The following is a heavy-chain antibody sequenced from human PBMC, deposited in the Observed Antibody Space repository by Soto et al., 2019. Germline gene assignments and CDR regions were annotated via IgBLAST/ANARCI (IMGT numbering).Heavy chain of an antibody. D-gene: IGHD3-10*01. CDR1: GFTFSDYA. CDR2: IWHDGINE. J-gene: IGHJ5*02. CDR3: TKSRGDAYKWGLGLDQ. V-gene: IGHV3-33*03. Sequence: QERLVESGGGVVQPGRSLRLSCAVSGFTFSDYAMHWVRQAPGKGLEWVALIWHDGINEFYADSVKGRFTMSRDISNNTLYLQMNSLRPEDTAVYYCTKSRGDAYKWGLGLDQWGQGTLVTVSS.